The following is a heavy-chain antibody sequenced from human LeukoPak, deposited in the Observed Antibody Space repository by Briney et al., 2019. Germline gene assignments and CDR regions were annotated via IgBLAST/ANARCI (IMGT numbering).Heavy chain of an antibody. D-gene: IGHD6-19*01. CDR2: ISGSGGST. V-gene: IGHV3-23*01. Sequence: GGTLRLSCAASGFTFSSYGMSWVRQAPVKGLEWVSAISGSGGSTYYADSVKGRFTISRDNSKNTLYLQMNSLRAEDTAVYYCAKNQGTGWYVNRWTPFDYWGQGTLVTVSS. J-gene: IGHJ4*02. CDR3: AKNQGTGWYVNRWTPFDY. CDR1: GFTFSSYG.